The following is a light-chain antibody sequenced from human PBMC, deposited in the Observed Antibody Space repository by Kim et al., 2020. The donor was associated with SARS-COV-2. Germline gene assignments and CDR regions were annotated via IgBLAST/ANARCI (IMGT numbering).Light chain of an antibody. CDR1: SSNVGSKT. CDR3: ASWDVSLDGWV. V-gene: IGLV1-44*01. Sequence: GQGVTISCSGSSSNVGSKTVNWYQQLPGAAPKLLIDTNNQRPSGVPDRFSASKSGTSASLAISGLQSDDEADYYCASWDVSLDGWVFGGGTQLTVL. CDR2: TNN. J-gene: IGLJ3*02.